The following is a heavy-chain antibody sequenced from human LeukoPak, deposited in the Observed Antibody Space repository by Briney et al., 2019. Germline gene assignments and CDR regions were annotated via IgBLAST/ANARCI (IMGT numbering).Heavy chain of an antibody. D-gene: IGHD2-15*01. V-gene: IGHV1-24*01. Sequence: ASVKVSCKVSGYTLTELSMHWVRQAPGKGLEWMGGFDPEDGETIYAQKFQGRVTMTEDTSTDTAYMELSSLRSEDTAVYYCATGKPTPYCSGGSCYSEFDYWGQGTLVTVSP. CDR1: GYTLTELS. J-gene: IGHJ4*02. CDR2: FDPEDGET. CDR3: ATGKPTPYCSGGSCYSEFDY.